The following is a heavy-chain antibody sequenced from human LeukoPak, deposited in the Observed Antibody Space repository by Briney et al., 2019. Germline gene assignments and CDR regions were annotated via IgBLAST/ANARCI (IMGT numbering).Heavy chain of an antibody. Sequence: ASVKVSCKASGYTFTSYGISWVRQAPGQGLEWMGWISAYNGNTKYAQKLQDRVTMTTDTSTTTAYMEVRSLTSDDTDVYYCARGSAMAQKQLVRHFDSWGQGTLVIVSS. D-gene: IGHD6-6*01. CDR1: GYTFTSYG. CDR3: ARGSAMAQKQLVRHFDS. CDR2: ISAYNGNT. V-gene: IGHV1-18*01. J-gene: IGHJ4*02.